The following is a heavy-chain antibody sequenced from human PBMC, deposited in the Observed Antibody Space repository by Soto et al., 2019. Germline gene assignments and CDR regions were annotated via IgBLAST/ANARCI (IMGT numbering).Heavy chain of an antibody. CDR3: ARTAAAGSYWESLDF. Sequence: QITLKESGPTLVKPTQTLTLTCTFSGFSLRNSGVGVGWIRQPPGKALEWLTLMYRGDDKRYSPSLKSRLTITEDSSNNQVVLTMTNMDPVDTATYYCARTAAAGSYWESLDFWGQGTLVTVSS. D-gene: IGHD1-26*01. J-gene: IGHJ4*02. CDR1: GFSLRNSGVG. V-gene: IGHV2-5*02. CDR2: MYRGDDK.